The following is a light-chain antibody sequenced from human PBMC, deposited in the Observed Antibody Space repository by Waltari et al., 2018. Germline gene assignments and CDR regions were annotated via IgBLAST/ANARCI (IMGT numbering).Light chain of an antibody. J-gene: IGKJ4*01. Sequence: EAVLTQSPGTLSLSPGERVTLPCRASQSVSSSYLAWYQQKPGQAPRLLIYATSTRATGIPDRFSGSGSGTDFTLTISRLDPEDFAVYYCQQFGNSVVTFGGGAKVEIK. CDR1: QSVSSSY. V-gene: IGKV3-20*01. CDR2: ATS. CDR3: QQFGNSVVT.